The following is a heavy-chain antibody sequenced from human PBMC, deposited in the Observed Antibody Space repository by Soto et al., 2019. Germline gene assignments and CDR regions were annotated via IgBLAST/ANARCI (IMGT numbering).Heavy chain of an antibody. V-gene: IGHV1-3*01. CDR2: INAGNGNT. CDR3: ARQTTVFAPGCFDN. J-gene: IGHJ4*02. D-gene: IGHD4-17*01. Sequence: ASVKVSCKASGYTFTSYAMHWVRQAPGQRLEWMGWINAGNGNTKYSQKFQGRVTITRDTSASTAYMELSSLRSEDTAVYYCARQTTVFAPGCFDNWGQGTLVTVSS. CDR1: GYTFTSYA.